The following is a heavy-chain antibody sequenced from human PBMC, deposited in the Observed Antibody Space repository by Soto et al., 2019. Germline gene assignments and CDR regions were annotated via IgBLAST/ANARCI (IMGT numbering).Heavy chain of an antibody. CDR2: IKSESDGGTK. J-gene: IGHJ4*02. CDR1: GFTFTDAW. D-gene: IGHD1-20*01. V-gene: IGHV3-15*07. CDR3: TTLTAYHFDS. Sequence: GGSLRLSCAASGFTFTDAWMNWVRQAPGKGLEWVGRIKSESDGGTKDYAAPVKGRFTISRDDSRKTLYLQMSSLKIDDTAVYYCTTLTAYHFDSWGQGALVTVSS.